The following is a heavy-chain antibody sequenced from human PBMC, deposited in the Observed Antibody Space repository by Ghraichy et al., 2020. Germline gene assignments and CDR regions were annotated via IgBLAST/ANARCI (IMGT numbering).Heavy chain of an antibody. CDR3: ARVGTFWSGYWGYYFDY. CDR2: ISSSSSYI. CDR1: GFTFSSYS. D-gene: IGHD3-3*01. Sequence: GGSLRLSCAASGFTFSSYSMNWVRQAPGKGLEWVTSISSSSSYIYYADSVKGRFTISRDNAKNSLYLQMNSLRAEDTAVYYCARVGTFWSGYWGYYFDYWGQGTLVTVSS. J-gene: IGHJ4*02. V-gene: IGHV3-21*01.